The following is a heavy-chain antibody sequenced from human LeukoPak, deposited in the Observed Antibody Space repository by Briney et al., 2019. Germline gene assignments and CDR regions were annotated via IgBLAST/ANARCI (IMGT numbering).Heavy chain of an antibody. CDR2: INPNSGGT. CDR1: GYTFTGYY. Sequence: ASVKVSCKASGYTFTGYYMHWVRQAPGQGLEWMGWINPNSGGTNYAQKFQGRVTMTRDTSISTAYMELSRLRSDDTAVYYCARIKEIVGATLYYFDYWGQGPLVTVSS. D-gene: IGHD1-26*01. V-gene: IGHV1-2*02. CDR3: ARIKEIVGATLYYFDY. J-gene: IGHJ4*02.